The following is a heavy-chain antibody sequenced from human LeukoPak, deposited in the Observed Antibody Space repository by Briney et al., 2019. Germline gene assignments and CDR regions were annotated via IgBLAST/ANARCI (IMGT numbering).Heavy chain of an antibody. V-gene: IGHV3-11*01. CDR2: ISAGGSTI. CDR1: GFTFSDYY. Sequence: GGSLRLSCAASGFTFSDYYMSRIRQAPGKGLEWVSYISAGGSTIYYAGSVKGRFTVSRDNAKNSLYLQMSSLRVEDTAVYYCANYYGSGQTRNWFDPWGQGTQVTVSS. J-gene: IGHJ5*02. D-gene: IGHD3-10*01. CDR3: ANYYGSGQTRNWFDP.